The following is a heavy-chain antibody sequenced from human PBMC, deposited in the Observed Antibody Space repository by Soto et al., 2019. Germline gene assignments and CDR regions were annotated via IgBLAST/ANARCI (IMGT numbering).Heavy chain of an antibody. Sequence: QVQLQESGPGLVKPSQTLSLTCTVSGASISSGGYYWSWIRQHPGKGLEWIGYIYYSGSTYYNPSLKSRVTISLDTSKNQFSLKLSSVTAADTAVYYCARVSRGSGNYELDPWGQGTLVTVSS. D-gene: IGHD3-10*01. V-gene: IGHV4-31*03. CDR1: GASISSGGYY. CDR3: ARVSRGSGNYELDP. J-gene: IGHJ5*02. CDR2: IYYSGST.